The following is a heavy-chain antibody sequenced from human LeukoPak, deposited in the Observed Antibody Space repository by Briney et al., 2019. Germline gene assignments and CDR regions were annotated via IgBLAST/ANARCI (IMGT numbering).Heavy chain of an antibody. D-gene: IGHD6-13*01. J-gene: IGHJ4*02. CDR3: ASSEVYSSSWREGPFDY. Sequence: GGSLRLSCAASGFTSSSYSMNWVRQAPGKGLEWVSSISSSSSYIYYADSVKGRFTISRDNAKNSLYLQMNSLRAEDTAVYYCASSEVYSSSWREGPFDYWGQGTLVTVSS. V-gene: IGHV3-21*01. CDR1: GFTSSSYS. CDR2: ISSSSSYI.